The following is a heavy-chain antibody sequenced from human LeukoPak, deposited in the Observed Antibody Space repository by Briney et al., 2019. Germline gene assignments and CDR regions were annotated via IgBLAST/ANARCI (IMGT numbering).Heavy chain of an antibody. Sequence: GASVKVSCKASGGTFTGYYMHWVRQAPGQGLEWMGWINPNSGGTNYAQKFQGRVTMTRDTSISTAYMELSRLRSDDTAVYYCAREIRFLEWFPYYFDYWGQGTLVTVSS. CDR2: INPNSGGT. CDR1: GGTFTGYY. J-gene: IGHJ4*02. D-gene: IGHD3-3*01. CDR3: AREIRFLEWFPYYFDY. V-gene: IGHV1-2*02.